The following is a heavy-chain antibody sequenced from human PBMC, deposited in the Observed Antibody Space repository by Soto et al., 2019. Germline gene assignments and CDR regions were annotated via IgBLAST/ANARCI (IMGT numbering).Heavy chain of an antibody. CDR2: IWYDGSNK. D-gene: IGHD3-10*01. J-gene: IGHJ4*02. CDR3: ARQGFGELLYPLDY. V-gene: IGHV3-33*01. Sequence: VAVIWYDGSNKYYADSVKGRFTISRDNSKNTLYLQMNSLRAEDTAVYYCARQGFGELLYPLDYWGQGTLVTVSS.